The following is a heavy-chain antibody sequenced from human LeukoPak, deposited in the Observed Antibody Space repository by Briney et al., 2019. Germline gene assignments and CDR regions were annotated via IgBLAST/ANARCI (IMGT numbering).Heavy chain of an antibody. Sequence: GASVKVSFKASGYTFTSYGISWVRQAPGQGLEWMAWISTYNGNTNYAQKVQGRATMTTDTSTSTAYMELRSLRSDDTAVYYCARVLRYDFWSAYYFDYWGQGTLVTVSS. J-gene: IGHJ4*02. V-gene: IGHV1-18*01. CDR2: ISTYNGNT. CDR3: ARVLRYDFWSAYYFDY. D-gene: IGHD3-3*01. CDR1: GYTFTSYG.